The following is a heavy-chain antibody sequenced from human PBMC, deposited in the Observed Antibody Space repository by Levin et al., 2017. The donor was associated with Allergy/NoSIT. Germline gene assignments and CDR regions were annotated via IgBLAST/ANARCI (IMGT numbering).Heavy chain of an antibody. Sequence: PGGSLRLSCAASGFTFTTYWMSWVRQAPGKGLEWVANIKEDGSEKYYVDSVRGRFTISRDNAKNTLYLQMTSLRAEDTAVYYCARDGGGYGYYFDCWGPGTLVTVSS. CDR2: IKEDGSEK. D-gene: IGHD6-19*01. CDR1: GFTFTTYW. J-gene: IGHJ4*02. V-gene: IGHV3-7*01. CDR3: ARDGGGYGYYFDC.